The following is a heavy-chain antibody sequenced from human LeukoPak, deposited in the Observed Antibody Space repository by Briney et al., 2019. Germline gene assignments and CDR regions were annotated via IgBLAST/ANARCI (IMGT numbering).Heavy chain of an antibody. D-gene: IGHD6-19*01. J-gene: IGHJ4*02. Sequence: PGGSLRLSCAASGFTFSSYAMSWVRQAPGKGLEWVSAISGSGGSTYYADSVKGRFTISRDNSKNTLYLQMNSLRAEDTAIYYCAKGRLPYSSGVENHFDYWGQGTLVTVSS. CDR3: AKGRLPYSSGVENHFDY. V-gene: IGHV3-23*01. CDR1: GFTFSSYA. CDR2: ISGSGGST.